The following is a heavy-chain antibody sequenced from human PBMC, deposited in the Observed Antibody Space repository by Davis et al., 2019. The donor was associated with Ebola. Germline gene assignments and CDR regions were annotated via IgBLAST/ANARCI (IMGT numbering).Heavy chain of an antibody. D-gene: IGHD3-10*01. CDR3: ARRRGSMVRGAYAPFDY. CDR1: GGTFSSYA. V-gene: IGHV1-69*10. CDR2: IIPILGIA. J-gene: IGHJ4*02. Sequence: SVKVSCKASGGTFSSYAISWVRQAPGQGLEWMGGIIPILGIANYAQKFQGRVTITADESTSTAYMELSSLRSEDTAVYYCARRRGSMVRGAYAPFDYWGQGTLVTVSS.